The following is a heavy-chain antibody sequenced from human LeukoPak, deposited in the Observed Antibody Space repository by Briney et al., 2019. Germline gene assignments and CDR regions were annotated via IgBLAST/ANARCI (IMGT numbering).Heavy chain of an antibody. J-gene: IGHJ4*02. D-gene: IGHD3-22*01. Sequence: ASVKVSCKAPGYTFTSYYIHWVRQAPGQGLEWMGIINPNGGTTTYAQKFQGRVTMTWHTSTYTVYMELSSLRSEDTAVYFCARGGSSGYPLEYWGQGTLVTVSS. CDR3: ARGGSSGYPLEY. V-gene: IGHV1-46*01. CDR2: INPNGGTT. CDR1: GYTFTSYY.